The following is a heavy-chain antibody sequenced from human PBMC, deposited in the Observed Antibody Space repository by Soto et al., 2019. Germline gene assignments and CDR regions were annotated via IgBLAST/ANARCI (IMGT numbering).Heavy chain of an antibody. CDR2: VSSDGSST. D-gene: IGHD4-4*01. Sequence: EVQLVESGGGLVQPGESLRLSCAASGFTFSSYWMHWIRQAPGKGLVWVSRVSSDGSSTVYANSVKGRLTISRDNAKNPLYLQMNSLRDEDTAMYYCARGQPNYSAFDSWGQGTLVTVSS. V-gene: IGHV3-74*01. CDR1: GFTFSSYW. CDR3: ARGQPNYSAFDS. J-gene: IGHJ4*02.